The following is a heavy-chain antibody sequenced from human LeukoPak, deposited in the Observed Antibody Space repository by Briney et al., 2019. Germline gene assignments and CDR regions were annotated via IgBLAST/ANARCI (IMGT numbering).Heavy chain of an antibody. V-gene: IGHV3-66*01. D-gene: IGHD2-2*01. CDR2: IYSGGST. J-gene: IGHJ4*02. CDR1: GFTVRNNY. CDR3: ARGLTNDF. Sequence: GGSLRLSCAASGFTVRNNYMTWVGQAPGKGLEWVSVIYSGGSTYYADSVKGRFTISRDNSKNTLYLQMNSLRAEDTAVYYCARGLTNDFWGQGTLVTVSS.